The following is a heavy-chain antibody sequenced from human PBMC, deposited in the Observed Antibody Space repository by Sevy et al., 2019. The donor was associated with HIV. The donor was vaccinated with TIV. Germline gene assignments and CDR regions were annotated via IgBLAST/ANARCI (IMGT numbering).Heavy chain of an antibody. CDR2: ISGSGGCT. D-gene: IGHD4-17*01. CDR1: GFTFSSYA. J-gene: IGHJ4*02. CDR3: AKAYGDYEIGDY. Sequence: GGSLRLSCAASGFTFSSYAMSWVRQAPGKGLEWVSAISGSGGCTYYADSVKGRFTISRDNSKNTLYLQMNSLRAEDTAVYYCAKAYGDYEIGDYWGQGTLVTVSS. V-gene: IGHV3-23*01.